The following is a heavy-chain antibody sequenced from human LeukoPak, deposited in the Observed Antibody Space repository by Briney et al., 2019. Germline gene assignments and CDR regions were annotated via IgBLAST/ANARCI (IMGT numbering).Heavy chain of an antibody. Sequence: GGSLRLSCAASGFTFSSYGMRWVRQAPGKGLEWVSAISGSGGSTYHADSVKGRFTISRDNAKNSLYLQMNSLRAEDTAVYYCARGLMVRGVIIYWGQGTLVSVSS. CDR3: ARGLMVRGVIIY. V-gene: IGHV3-23*01. CDR1: GFTFSSYG. D-gene: IGHD3-10*01. J-gene: IGHJ4*02. CDR2: ISGSGGST.